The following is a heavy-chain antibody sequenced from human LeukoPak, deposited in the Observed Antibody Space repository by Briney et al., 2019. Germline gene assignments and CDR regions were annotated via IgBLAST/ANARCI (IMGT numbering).Heavy chain of an antibody. D-gene: IGHD1-1*01. Sequence: ASVKVSCKASGYTFTNYYMHWVRQAPGQGLEWMGTINPSGGSTSYAQKCQGRVTMTRDTSTSTVYMDLSSLRSEDTAVYFCARAMTTNWYYFDYWGQGTLVTVSS. CDR2: INPSGGST. V-gene: IGHV1-46*01. J-gene: IGHJ4*02. CDR1: GYTFTNYY. CDR3: ARAMTTNWYYFDY.